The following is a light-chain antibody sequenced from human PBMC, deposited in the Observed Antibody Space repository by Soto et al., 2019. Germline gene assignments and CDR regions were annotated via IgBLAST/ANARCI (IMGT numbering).Light chain of an antibody. Sequence: QSVLTRPASVSGSPGQSITISCTGTSSDVGGYNYVSWYQQHPGKAPKLMIYDVSNRPSGVSNRFSGSKSGNTASLTISGLQAGDEADYYCSSYTSSSAPPYVFGTGTKVTVL. CDR1: SSDVGGYNY. CDR2: DVS. V-gene: IGLV2-14*01. CDR3: SSYTSSSAPPYV. J-gene: IGLJ1*01.